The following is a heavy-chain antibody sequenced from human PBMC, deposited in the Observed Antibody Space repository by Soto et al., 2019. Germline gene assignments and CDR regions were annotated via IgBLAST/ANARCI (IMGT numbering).Heavy chain of an antibody. V-gene: IGHV3-23*01. D-gene: IGHD2-2*01. CDR2: IGESGTPT. CDR1: GVTFSSYA. CDR3: ARYIPGVRYYGMDV. J-gene: IGHJ6*02. Sequence: PGGSLRLCCAASGVTFSSYAMKWVRQAPGKGLEWVSLIGESGTPTYYADSVKGRFTISRDNSGNTLFLEMYSLRAEDTAVYYCARYIPGVRYYGMDVWGQGTTVTVSS.